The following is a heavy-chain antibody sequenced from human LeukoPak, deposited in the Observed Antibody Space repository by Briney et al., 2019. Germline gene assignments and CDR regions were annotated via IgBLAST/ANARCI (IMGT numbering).Heavy chain of an antibody. D-gene: IGHD6-6*01. CDR1: GDSVSTSSVA. V-gene: IGHV6-1*01. J-gene: IGHJ6*03. Sequence: SQTLSLTCAISGDSVSTSSVAWNWIRQSPSRGLEWLGRTSYRSKWYNDYAVSVKSRITITPDTSKNQFSLQLNSVTPEDTAVYYCARGIGSSAVRGYYMDVWGKGTTVTVSS. CDR3: ARGIGSSAVRGYYMDV. CDR2: TSYRSKWYN.